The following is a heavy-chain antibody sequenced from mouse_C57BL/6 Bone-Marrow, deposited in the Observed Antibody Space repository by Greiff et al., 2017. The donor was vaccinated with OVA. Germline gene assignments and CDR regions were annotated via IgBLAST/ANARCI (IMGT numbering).Heavy chain of an antibody. CDR3: ARWGTTVVTHFWYFDV. D-gene: IGHD1-1*01. V-gene: IGHV1-54*01. Sequence: VKLQESGAELVRPGTSVKVSCKASGYAFTNYLIEWVKQRPGQGLEWIGVINPGSGGPNYNEKFKGKATLTADKSSSTAYMQLSSLTSEYSAVYFCARWGTTVVTHFWYFDVWGTGTTVTVSS. CDR1: GYAFTNYL. J-gene: IGHJ1*03. CDR2: INPGSGGP.